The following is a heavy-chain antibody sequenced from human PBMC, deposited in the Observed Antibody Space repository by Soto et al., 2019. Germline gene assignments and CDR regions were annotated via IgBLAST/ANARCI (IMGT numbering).Heavy chain of an antibody. CDR1: GYTFTSYG. Sequence: ASVKVSCKASGYTFTSYGISWGRQAPGQGLEWMGWISAYNGNTNYAQKLQGRVTMTTDTSTSTAYMELRSLRSDDTAVYYCARDRYCSSTSCHQEYYYYYGMDVWGQGTTVTVSS. CDR3: ARDRYCSSTSCHQEYYYYYGMDV. J-gene: IGHJ6*02. V-gene: IGHV1-18*04. CDR2: ISAYNGNT. D-gene: IGHD2-2*01.